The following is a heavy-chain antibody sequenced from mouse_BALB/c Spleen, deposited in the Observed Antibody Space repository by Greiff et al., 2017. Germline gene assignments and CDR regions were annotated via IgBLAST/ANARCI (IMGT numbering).Heavy chain of an antibody. CDR1: GFTFSSYG. J-gene: IGHJ3*01. CDR2: ISSGGSYT. D-gene: IGHD2-3*01. Sequence: EVQLVESGGDLVKPGGSLKLSCAASGFTFSSYGMSWVRQTPDKRLEWVATISSGGSYTYYPDSVKGRFTISRDNAKNTLYLQMSSLKSEDTAMYYGARGGSMMTEAWFAYWGQGTLVTVSA. V-gene: IGHV5-6*01. CDR3: ARGGSMMTEAWFAY.